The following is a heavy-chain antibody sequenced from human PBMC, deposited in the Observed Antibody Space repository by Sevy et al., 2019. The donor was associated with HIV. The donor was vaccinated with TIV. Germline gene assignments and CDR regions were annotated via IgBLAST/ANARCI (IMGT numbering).Heavy chain of an antibody. D-gene: IGHD3-22*01. J-gene: IGHJ4*02. V-gene: IGHV3-23*01. Sequence: GGSLRLSCAASGFTFSSYATSWVRQAPGKGLEWVSAISVSGGNTYYADSVKGRFTISRDNSENTLYLQMNSLRAEDTAVYYCAKESSYYDSSGYPLFDSWGQGTLVTVSS. CDR2: ISVSGGNT. CDR1: GFTFSSYA. CDR3: AKESSYYDSSGYPLFDS.